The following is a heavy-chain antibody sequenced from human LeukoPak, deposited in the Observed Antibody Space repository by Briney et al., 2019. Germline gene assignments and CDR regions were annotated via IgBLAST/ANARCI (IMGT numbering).Heavy chain of an antibody. Sequence: GGSLRLSCAASGFTFSSFAMHWVRQAPGKGLQWVAVISYDGSQKYHVDSVKGRFTISRDNSENTLYLQMNNLRAEDTAVYYCARGRGAYGSGGYYWGQGTLVTVSS. CDR3: ARGRGAYGSGGYY. CDR1: GFTFSSFA. V-gene: IGHV3-30-3*01. D-gene: IGHD3-10*01. J-gene: IGHJ4*02. CDR2: ISYDGSQK.